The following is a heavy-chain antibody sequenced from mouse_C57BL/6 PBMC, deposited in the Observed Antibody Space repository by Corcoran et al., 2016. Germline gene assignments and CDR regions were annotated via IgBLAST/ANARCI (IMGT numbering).Heavy chain of an antibody. J-gene: IGHJ3*01. D-gene: IGHD1-2*01. CDR1: GFNIKDDY. CDR2: IDPENGDT. CDR3: TSTTYGSWFAY. Sequence: EVQLQQSGAELVRPGASVKLSCTASGFNIKDDYMHWVKQRPEQGLEWIGWIDPENGDTEYASKFQGKATITADTSSNTAYLQLSSLTSEDTAVYYCTSTTYGSWFAYCGQGTLVTVSA. V-gene: IGHV14-4*01.